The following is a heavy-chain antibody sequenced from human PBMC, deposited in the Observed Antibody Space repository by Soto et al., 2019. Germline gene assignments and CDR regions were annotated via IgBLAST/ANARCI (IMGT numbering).Heavy chain of an antibody. D-gene: IGHD2-2*01. CDR1: GGTFSSYA. J-gene: IGHJ6*02. CDR2: IIPTSGTT. V-gene: IGHV1-69*01. Sequence: QVQLVQSGAEVKKSGSSVKVSCKASGGTFSSYAISWVRQAPGQGLELIRGIIPTSGTTNYAQKFQGRVTITADEATRAAHMELSTLRSEDTAVYYCARSQVRSTSLEIYYYYFYGMDVWGQGPTVSGSS. CDR3: ARSQVRSTSLEIYYYYFYGMDV.